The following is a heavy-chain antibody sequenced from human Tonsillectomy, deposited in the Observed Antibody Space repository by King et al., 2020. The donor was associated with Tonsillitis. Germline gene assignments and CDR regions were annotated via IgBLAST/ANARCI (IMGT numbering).Heavy chain of an antibody. V-gene: IGHV4-31*03. J-gene: IGHJ4*02. CDR1: GASISNGDYY. D-gene: IGHD3/OR15-3a*01. CDR2: ISYSGST. Sequence: VQLQESGPGLVKPSQTLSLTCTVSGASISNGDYYWSWIRQHPGKGLEWIGYISYSGSTYYDPSLQSRVTMSVDTSKNQFSLKLRLVSAADSAVYYCASYAYTFWTSIGWGQGTLVTVSS. CDR3: ASYAYTFWTSIG.